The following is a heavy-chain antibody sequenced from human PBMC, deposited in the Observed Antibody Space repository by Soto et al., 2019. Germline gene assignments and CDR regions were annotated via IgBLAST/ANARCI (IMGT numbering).Heavy chain of an antibody. V-gene: IGHV4-39*01. D-gene: IGHD2-2*01. CDR1: GGSISSSSYY. CDR3: ACVVVPAAYKHGYNWFDP. Sequence: SETLSLTCTVSGGSISSSSYYWGWIRQPKGKGLEWIGSIYYSGSTYYNPSLKSRVTISVDTSKNQFSLKLSSVTAADTAVYYCACVVVPAAYKHGYNWFDPWGQGTLVTVSS. CDR2: IYYSGST. J-gene: IGHJ5*02.